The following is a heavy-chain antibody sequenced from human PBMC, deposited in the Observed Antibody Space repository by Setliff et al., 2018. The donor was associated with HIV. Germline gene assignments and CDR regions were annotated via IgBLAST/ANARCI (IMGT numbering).Heavy chain of an antibody. Sequence: PSETLSLTCAVYGGSFSGYYWSWIRQPPGKGLEWIGYIYYSGSTYYNPSLKSRVTISVDTSKNQFSLKLSSVTAADTAVYYCASLNYYDSSGYYPHWGQGTLVTVSS. D-gene: IGHD3-22*01. V-gene: IGHV4-30-4*08. CDR1: GGSFSGYY. J-gene: IGHJ4*02. CDR2: IYYSGST. CDR3: ASLNYYDSSGYYPH.